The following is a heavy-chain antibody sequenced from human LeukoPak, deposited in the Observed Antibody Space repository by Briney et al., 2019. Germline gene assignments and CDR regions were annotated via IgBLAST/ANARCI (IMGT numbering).Heavy chain of an antibody. CDR1: GYTFTSYG. Sequence: ASVKVSCKASGYTFTSYGISWVRQAPGQGLEWMGWISGYNDNTKYAQKLQGRVTMTEDTSTDTAYMELSSLRSEDTAVYYCATGQITGTTISWFDPWGQGTLVTVSS. V-gene: IGHV1-18*01. J-gene: IGHJ5*02. CDR3: ATGQITGTTISWFDP. CDR2: ISGYNDNT. D-gene: IGHD1-20*01.